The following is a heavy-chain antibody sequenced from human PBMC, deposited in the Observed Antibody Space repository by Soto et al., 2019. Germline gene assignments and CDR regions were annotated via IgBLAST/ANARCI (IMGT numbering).Heavy chain of an antibody. J-gene: IGHJ4*02. Sequence: QVQLVESGGGVVQPGRSLRLSCAASGFTFSSYGMHWVRQAPGKGLEWVAVISYDGRNKYYADSVKGRFTISRDNSKNTLYLQMNRLRAEDTAVYYCAIARDIVLVPAAMVDSWGEGTLVTVSS. CDR3: AIARDIVLVPAAMVDS. V-gene: IGHV3-30*03. CDR2: ISYDGRNK. D-gene: IGHD2-2*01. CDR1: GFTFSSYG.